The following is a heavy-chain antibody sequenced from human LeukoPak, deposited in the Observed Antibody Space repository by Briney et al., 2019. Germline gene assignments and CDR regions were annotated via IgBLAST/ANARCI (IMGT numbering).Heavy chain of an antibody. Sequence: SETLSLTCTVSGGSISSGSYYWSWIRQPAGKGLEWIGRIYTSGSTNYNPSLKSRVTISVDTSKNQFSLKLSSVTAADTAVYYCASVGYCSGGSCYPGDYYYYYYMDVWGKGTTVTVSS. CDR1: GGSISSGSYY. V-gene: IGHV4-61*02. J-gene: IGHJ6*03. CDR2: IYTSGST. D-gene: IGHD2-15*01. CDR3: ASVGYCSGGSCYPGDYYYYYYMDV.